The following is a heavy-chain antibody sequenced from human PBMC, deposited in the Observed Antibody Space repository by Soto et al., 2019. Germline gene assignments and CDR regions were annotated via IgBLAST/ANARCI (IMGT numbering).Heavy chain of an antibody. CDR1: GFSFSSYD. Sequence: EEQLVQSGGGLVQPGGSLRLSCAASGFSFSSYDLFWVRQAPGKGLEYVSAVSRNGINTYYANSVKGRFTISRDNSKNIMYLQMGTLRSEDMAFYYCSITYYDFDVRCKGTTVIVSS. D-gene: IGHD3-3*01. CDR2: VSRNGINT. CDR3: SITYYDFDV. V-gene: IGHV3-64*01. J-gene: IGHJ6*04.